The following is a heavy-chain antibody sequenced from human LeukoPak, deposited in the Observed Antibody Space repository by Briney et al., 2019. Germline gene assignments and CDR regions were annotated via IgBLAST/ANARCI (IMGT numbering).Heavy chain of an antibody. CDR2: ISSSSSYI. Sequence: SGGSLRLSCAASGFTFSSYSMNWVRQAPGKGLEWVSSISSSSSYIYYADSVKGRFTISRDNAKNSLYLQMNSLRAEDTAVYYCARDLSSSGWYGGNWFDPWGQGTLVTVSS. J-gene: IGHJ5*02. D-gene: IGHD6-19*01. V-gene: IGHV3-21*01. CDR3: ARDLSSSGWYGGNWFDP. CDR1: GFTFSSYS.